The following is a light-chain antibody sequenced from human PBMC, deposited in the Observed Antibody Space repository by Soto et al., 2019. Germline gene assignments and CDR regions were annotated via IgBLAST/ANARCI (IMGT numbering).Light chain of an antibody. J-gene: IGLJ2*01. CDR1: KLGDKF. CDR2: QDS. Sequence: SYELAQPPSVSVSPGQTASITCSGDKLGDKFPCWYQQRPGQSPVLVIYQDSKRPSGIPERFSGSNSGNTATLTISGTQAMDEADYYCQAWDSSTVVFCGGTKLTDL. V-gene: IGLV3-1*01. CDR3: QAWDSSTVV.